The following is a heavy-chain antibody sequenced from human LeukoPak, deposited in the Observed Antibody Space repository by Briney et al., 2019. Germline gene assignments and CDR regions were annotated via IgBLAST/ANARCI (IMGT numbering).Heavy chain of an antibody. V-gene: IGHV3-30*15. Sequence: GGSLRLSCAASGFTFSSYAMHWVRQAPGKGLDWVAIISSDGNDRYYADSVKGRFTISRDNFKNTLYLQMSSLRAEDTAVYYCARGDYFDSSAYYSLDYWGQGTLVTVSS. D-gene: IGHD3-22*01. CDR2: ISSDGNDR. J-gene: IGHJ4*02. CDR3: ARGDYFDSSAYYSLDY. CDR1: GFTFSSYA.